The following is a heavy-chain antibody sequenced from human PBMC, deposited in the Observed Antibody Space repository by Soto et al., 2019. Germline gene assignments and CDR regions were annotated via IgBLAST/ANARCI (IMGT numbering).Heavy chain of an antibody. V-gene: IGHV3-23*01. CDR1: GFTFSSYA. Sequence: GGSLRLSCAASGFTFSSYAMSWVRQAPRKGLEWVSVVSDSGGSTYYSDSVKGRFTISRDNSKNTLYLQMNSLRAEDTAVYYCAKGKDLYQLPLDAFDIWGQGTMVTVSS. CDR2: VSDSGGST. CDR3: AKGKDLYQLPLDAFDI. D-gene: IGHD2-2*01. J-gene: IGHJ3*02.